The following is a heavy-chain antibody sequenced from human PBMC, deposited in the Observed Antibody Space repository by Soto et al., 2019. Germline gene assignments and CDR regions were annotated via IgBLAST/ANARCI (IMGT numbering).Heavy chain of an antibody. CDR1: GFIFSRSA. V-gene: IGHV3-21*04. Sequence: GGSLRLSCAASGFIFSRSAMNWVRQAPGKGLEWVSSISSSSSYIYYADSVKGRFTISRDNSKNTLYLQMNSLRAEDTAVYYCAKGRNWFDPWGQGTLVTVSS. CDR2: ISSSSSYI. J-gene: IGHJ5*02. CDR3: AKGRNWFDP.